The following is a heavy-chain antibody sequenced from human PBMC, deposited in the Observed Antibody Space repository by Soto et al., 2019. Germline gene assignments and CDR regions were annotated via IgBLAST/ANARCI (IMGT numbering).Heavy chain of an antibody. CDR2: IYYSGST. Sequence: SETLSLTCTVSGGSVSSGSYYWSWIRQPPGKGLEWIGYIYYSGSTNYNPSLKSRVTISVDTSKNQFSLKLSSVTAADTAVYYCARGLRGYSLGTQAHGMDVWGQVTTVTVSS. D-gene: IGHD5-18*01. V-gene: IGHV4-61*01. J-gene: IGHJ6*02. CDR3: ARGLRGYSLGTQAHGMDV. CDR1: GGSVSSGSYY.